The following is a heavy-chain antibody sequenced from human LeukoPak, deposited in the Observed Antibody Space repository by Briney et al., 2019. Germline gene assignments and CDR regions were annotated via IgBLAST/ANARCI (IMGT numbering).Heavy chain of an antibody. CDR2: IYRGDSDT. CDR3: ARHSSYGLSDY. V-gene: IGHV5-51*01. J-gene: IGHJ4*02. D-gene: IGHD5-18*01. Sequence: GEXXXXSCKGSGYSFTSYWMGWVRQMPGKGVEWMGVIYRGDSDTRYRPSLQGQVTISGDNAKSTAYLQWSSLKASDTAMYYCARHSSYGLSDYWGQGTLVTVSS. CDR1: GYSFTSYW.